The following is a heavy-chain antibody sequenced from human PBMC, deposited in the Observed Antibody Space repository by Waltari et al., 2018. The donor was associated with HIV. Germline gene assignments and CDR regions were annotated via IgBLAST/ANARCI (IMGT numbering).Heavy chain of an antibody. CDR1: GGSISSSSYY. CDR2: IYYSGST. V-gene: IGHV4-39*07. J-gene: IGHJ6*02. D-gene: IGHD6-13*01. CDR3: ARKSWAGDYYGMDV. Sequence: QLQLQESGPGLVKPSETLSLTCTVPGGSISSSSYYWGWIRQPPGKGLEWIGSIYYSGSTYYNPSLKSRVTISVDTSKNQFSLKLSSVTAADTAVYYCARKSWAGDYYGMDVWGQGTTVTVSS.